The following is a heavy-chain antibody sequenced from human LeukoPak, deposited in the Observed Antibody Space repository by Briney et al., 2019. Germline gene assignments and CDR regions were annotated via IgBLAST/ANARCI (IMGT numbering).Heavy chain of an antibody. CDR3: ARGRADYYFDY. CDR2: ISSGSSTI. V-gene: IGHV3-48*01. Sequence: GGSLRLSCAASGFTFSGYSMNWVRQAPGNGLEWVSYISSGSSTIYYADSVRGRFTISRDNAKSSLYLQMNSLRAEDTAVYYCARGRADYYFDYWSQGTLVTVSS. D-gene: IGHD2-21*02. CDR1: GFTFSGYS. J-gene: IGHJ4*02.